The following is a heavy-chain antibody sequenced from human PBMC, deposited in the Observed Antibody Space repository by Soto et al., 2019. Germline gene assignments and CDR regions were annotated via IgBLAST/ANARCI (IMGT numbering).Heavy chain of an antibody. Sequence: GASVKVSCKASGYTFTSYDINWVRQATGQGLEWMGWMNPNSGNTGYAQKFQGRVTMTRNTSISTAYMELSSLRSEDTAVYYCARYSSWYGAFDIWGQGTMVTVSS. CDR3: ARYSSWYGAFDI. D-gene: IGHD6-13*01. CDR2: MNPNSGNT. CDR1: GYTFTSYD. J-gene: IGHJ3*02. V-gene: IGHV1-8*01.